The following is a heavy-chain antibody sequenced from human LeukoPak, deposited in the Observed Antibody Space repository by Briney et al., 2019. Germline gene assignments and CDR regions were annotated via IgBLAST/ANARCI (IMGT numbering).Heavy chain of an antibody. V-gene: IGHV3-48*01. CDR1: GFTFSSYS. CDR3: ARADKYRRGLVVIDGGAFDI. Sequence: GGSLRLSCAASGFTFSSYSMNWVRQAPGKGLEWVSYISSSSTIYYADSVKGRFTISRDNAKNSLYLQVNSLRADDTAVYYCARADKYRRGLVVIDGGAFDIWGQGTMVTVSS. J-gene: IGHJ3*02. D-gene: IGHD3-22*01. CDR2: ISSSSTI.